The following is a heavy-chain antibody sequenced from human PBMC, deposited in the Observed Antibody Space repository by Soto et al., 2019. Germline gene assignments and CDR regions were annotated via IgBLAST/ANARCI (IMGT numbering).Heavy chain of an antibody. CDR3: ARDFTGPYGS. J-gene: IGHJ4*02. Sequence: QVQLVESGGGVVQPGRSLRLSCAASGFTFSSYAMHWVRQAPVKGLEWVAVISYDGSNKYYADSVKGRFTISRDNSKNTLYLQMNSLRAEDTAVYYCARDFTGPYGSWGQGTLVTVSS. V-gene: IGHV3-30-3*01. CDR1: GFTFSSYA. CDR2: ISYDGSNK. D-gene: IGHD3-10*01.